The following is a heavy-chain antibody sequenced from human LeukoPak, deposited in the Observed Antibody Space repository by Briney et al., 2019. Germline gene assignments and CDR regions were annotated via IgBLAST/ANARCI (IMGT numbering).Heavy chain of an antibody. V-gene: IGHV1-69*13. CDR2: IIPIFGTA. J-gene: IGHJ5*02. CDR3: ARDGDYDILTGYYRAPWFDP. D-gene: IGHD3-9*01. CDR1: GGTFSSYA. Sequence: SVKVSCKASGGTFSSYAISWVRQAPGQGLEWMGGIIPIFGTANYAQKFQGRVTITADESTSTAYMELSSLRSEDTAVYYCARDGDYDILTGYYRAPWFDPWGQGTLVTVSS.